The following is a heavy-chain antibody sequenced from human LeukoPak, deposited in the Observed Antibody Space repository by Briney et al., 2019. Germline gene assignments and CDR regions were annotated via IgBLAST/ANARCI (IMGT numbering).Heavy chain of an antibody. J-gene: IGHJ4*02. Sequence: GESLKISCKGSGYSFTSYWIGWVRQMPGKGLEWMGIIYPGDSDTRYSPSFLGQVTISADKSISTAYLQWSSQKASDTAMYYCATQGYYDSSGPQADYWGQGTLVTVSS. CDR3: ATQGYYDSSGPQADY. D-gene: IGHD3-22*01. V-gene: IGHV5-51*01. CDR2: IYPGDSDT. CDR1: GYSFTSYW.